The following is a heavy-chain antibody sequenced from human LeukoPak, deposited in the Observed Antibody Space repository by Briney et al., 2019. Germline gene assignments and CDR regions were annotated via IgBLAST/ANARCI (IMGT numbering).Heavy chain of an antibody. J-gene: IGHJ4*02. D-gene: IGHD4-11*01. CDR3: ARGPGLTTRDY. Sequence: SQTLSLTCTVSGGSISSGDYYWSWIRQPPGKGLEWIGYIYYSGSTYYNPSLKSRVTISVDTSKNQFSLKLRSVTAADTAVYYCARGPGLTTRDYWGQGTLVTVSS. CDR2: IYYSGST. V-gene: IGHV4-30-4*08. CDR1: GGSISSGDYY.